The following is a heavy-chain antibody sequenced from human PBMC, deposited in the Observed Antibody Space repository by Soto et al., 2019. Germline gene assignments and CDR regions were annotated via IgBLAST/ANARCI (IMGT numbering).Heavy chain of an antibody. V-gene: IGHV4-30-4*01. D-gene: IGHD3-10*01. CDR1: GGSISSGDYY. CDR2: IYYSGST. Sequence: KPSETLSLTCTVSGGSISSGDYYWSWIRQPPGKGLEWIGYIYYSGSTYYNPSLKSRVTISVDTSKNQFSLKLSSVTAADTAVYYCARESSESSRLFMVRGVYNWFDPWGQGTLVTVSS. CDR3: ARESSESSRLFMVRGVYNWFDP. J-gene: IGHJ5*02.